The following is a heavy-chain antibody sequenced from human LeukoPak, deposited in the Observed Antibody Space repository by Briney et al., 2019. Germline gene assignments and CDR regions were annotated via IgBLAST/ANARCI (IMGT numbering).Heavy chain of an antibody. Sequence: GRSLRLSCAASGFTFSSYAMHWVRQAPGKGLEWVANIKQDGSEKYYVDSVKGRFTISRDNAKNSLYLQMNSLRAEDTAVYYCAREFPEIVVVPAALSYYYGMDVWGQGTTVTVSS. CDR3: AREFPEIVVVPAALSYYYGMDV. CDR2: IKQDGSEK. V-gene: IGHV3-7*01. D-gene: IGHD2-2*01. CDR1: GFTFSSYA. J-gene: IGHJ6*02.